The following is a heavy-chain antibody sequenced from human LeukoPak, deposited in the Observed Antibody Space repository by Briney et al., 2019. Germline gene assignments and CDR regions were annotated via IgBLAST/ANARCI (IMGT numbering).Heavy chain of an antibody. J-gene: IGHJ4*02. D-gene: IGHD6-19*01. Sequence: SETLSLTCTVSGGSISSGGYYWGWVRQPPGKGLEGIGYQYHSGSTYYNPSLKSRVAISADMSKNQISLKLTSVTGADTAVYYCAGERGEEYSSGWYKTNYFYNWGQGIRVTVSS. CDR2: QYHSGST. CDR1: GGSISSGGYY. V-gene: IGHV4-30-2*01. CDR3: AGERGEEYSSGWYKTNYFYN.